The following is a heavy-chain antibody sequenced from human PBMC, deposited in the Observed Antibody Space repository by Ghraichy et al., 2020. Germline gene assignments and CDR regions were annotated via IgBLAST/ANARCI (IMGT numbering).Heavy chain of an antibody. CDR2: ISGSGGST. CDR3: AKDYDFWSGYYTKRVFDY. Sequence: GGSLRLSGTASAFAFSSDAMSWVRQAPGKGLEWVSAISGSGGSTYYADSVKGRFTISRDNSKNTLYLQMNSLRAEDTAVYYCAKDYDFWSGYYTKRVFDYWGQGTLVTVSS. D-gene: IGHD3-3*01. CDR1: AFAFSSDA. J-gene: IGHJ4*02. V-gene: IGHV3-23*01.